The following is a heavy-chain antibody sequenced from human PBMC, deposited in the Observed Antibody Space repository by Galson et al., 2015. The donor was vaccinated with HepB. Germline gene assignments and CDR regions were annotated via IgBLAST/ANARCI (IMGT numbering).Heavy chain of an antibody. Sequence: SLRLSCAASGFTFSSYDMHWVRQATGKGLEWVSAIGTAGDTYYPGSVKGRFTISRENAKNSLYLQMNSLRAGDTAVYYCARGSRGYYYYYYSMDVWGQGTTVTVSS. CDR2: IGTAGDT. CDR3: ARGSRGYYYYYYSMDV. V-gene: IGHV3-13*04. J-gene: IGHJ6*02. CDR1: GFTFSSYD.